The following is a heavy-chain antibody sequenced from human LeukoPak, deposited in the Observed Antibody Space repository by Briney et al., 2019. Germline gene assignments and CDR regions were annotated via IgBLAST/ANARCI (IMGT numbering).Heavy chain of an antibody. J-gene: IGHJ4*02. CDR3: TRGRHSGSYVFDY. Sequence: ASVKVSCKAAGYTFINYDINWVRQATGQGLEWMGWMSPNSGNTGYAQKFQGRVTVTRNTSISTAYMELSSLRSEDTAVYYCTRGRHSGSYVFDYWGQGTLVTVSS. CDR2: MSPNSGNT. CDR1: GYTFINYD. D-gene: IGHD1-26*01. V-gene: IGHV1-8*01.